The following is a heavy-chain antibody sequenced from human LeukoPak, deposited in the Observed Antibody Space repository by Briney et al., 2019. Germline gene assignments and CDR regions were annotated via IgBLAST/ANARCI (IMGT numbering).Heavy chain of an antibody. CDR3: ARDFSCGGDCYSYYYYGMDV. CDR1: GGTFSSYA. V-gene: IGHV1-69*13. D-gene: IGHD2-21*02. J-gene: IGHJ6*02. Sequence: PVKVSCKASGGTFSSYAISWVRQAPGQGLEWMGGIIPIFGTANYAQKFQGRVTITADESTSTAYMELSSLRSEDTAVYYCARDFSCGGDCYSYYYYGMDVWGQGTTVTVSS. CDR2: IIPIFGTA.